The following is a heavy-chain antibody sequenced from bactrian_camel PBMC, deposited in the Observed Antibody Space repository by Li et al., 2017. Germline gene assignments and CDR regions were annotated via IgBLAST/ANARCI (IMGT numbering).Heavy chain of an antibody. CDR1: GWSHIN. D-gene: IGHD6*01. CDR3: AEDTVGRSGPDHFNPALYNY. CDR2: IGSTSGTA. V-gene: IGHV3S63*01. Sequence: HVQLVESGGGSVQAGGSLTLSCVGSGWSHINIAWFRQAPGRAREGVARIGSTSGTAFIADSVKGRFTISLDKEKRAVILQMNSLKPEDSGMYYCAEDTVGRSGPDHFNPALYNYWSQGTQVTVS. J-gene: IGHJ4*01.